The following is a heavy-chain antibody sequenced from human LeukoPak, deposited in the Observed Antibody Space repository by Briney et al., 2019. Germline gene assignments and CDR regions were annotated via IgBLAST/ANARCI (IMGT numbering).Heavy chain of an antibody. CDR1: GYSFTSYW. J-gene: IGHJ6*02. Sequence: GESLKISCKGSGYSFTSYWIGWVRQMPGKGLEWMEIIYPGDSDTRYSPSFQGQVTISADKSISTAYLQWSSLKASDTAMYYCARFGYCSSTSCPIYYGMDVWGQGTTVTVSS. CDR3: ARFGYCSSTSCPIYYGMDV. CDR2: IYPGDSDT. V-gene: IGHV5-51*01. D-gene: IGHD2-2*01.